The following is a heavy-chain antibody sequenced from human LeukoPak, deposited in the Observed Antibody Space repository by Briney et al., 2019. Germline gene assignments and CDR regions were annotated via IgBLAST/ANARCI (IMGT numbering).Heavy chain of an antibody. Sequence: GSLRLSCAASGFTVSSNYMSWVRQAPGKGLVWVSRIASDGSCTTYADSVKGRFSISRDNAKNTLYLQMNSLRVEDTAVYYCARGRPHGNDYWGQGTLVTVSS. CDR3: ARGRPHGNDY. V-gene: IGHV3-74*01. J-gene: IGHJ4*02. CDR1: GFTVSSNY. CDR2: IASDGSCT. D-gene: IGHD4-23*01.